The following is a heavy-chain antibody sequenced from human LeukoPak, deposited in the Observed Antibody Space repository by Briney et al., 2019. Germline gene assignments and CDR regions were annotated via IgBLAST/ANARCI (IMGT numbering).Heavy chain of an antibody. CDR2: IYYSGST. CDR3: ARDTIQLWSRESPYYFDY. Sequence: SETLSITCTVSGGSISSSSYYWGWIRHPPGKGLERIGSIYYSGSTYYNPSLKSRVTISVDTSKNQFSLKLSSVTAADTAVYYCARDTIQLWSRESPYYFDYWGQGTLVTVSS. V-gene: IGHV4-39*07. CDR1: GGSISSSSYY. J-gene: IGHJ4*02. D-gene: IGHD5-18*01.